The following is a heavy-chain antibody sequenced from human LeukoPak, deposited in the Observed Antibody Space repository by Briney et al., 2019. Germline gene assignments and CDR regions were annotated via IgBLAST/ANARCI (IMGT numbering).Heavy chain of an antibody. CDR2: ISGSGDST. Sequence: PGGSLRLSCAASGFTFSSYAVSWVRQAPAKGLEWVSGISGSGDSTHYADSVKGRFTISRDNSKNTLYLQMNSLTDEDTAVYYCAKTLSVGWVPQYDSWGQGVLVTVSS. CDR1: GFTFSSYA. V-gene: IGHV3-23*01. CDR3: AKTLSVGWVPQYDS. D-gene: IGHD6-19*01. J-gene: IGHJ5*01.